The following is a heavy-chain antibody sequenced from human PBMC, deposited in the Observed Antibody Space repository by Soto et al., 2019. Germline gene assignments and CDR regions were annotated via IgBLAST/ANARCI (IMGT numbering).Heavy chain of an antibody. D-gene: IGHD6-6*01. CDR2: IKQDGSEK. Sequence: PGGSLRLSCAASGFTFSSYWMSWVRQAPGKGLEWVANIKQDGSEKYYVDSVKGRFTISRDNAKNSLYLQMNSLRAEDTAVYYCARDGAARQYYYYYYMDVWGKGTTVTVSS. V-gene: IGHV3-7*01. CDR3: ARDGAARQYYYYYYMDV. CDR1: GFTFSSYW. J-gene: IGHJ6*03.